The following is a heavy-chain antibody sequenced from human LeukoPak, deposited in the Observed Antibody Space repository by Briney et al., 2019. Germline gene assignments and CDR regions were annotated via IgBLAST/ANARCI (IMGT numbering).Heavy chain of an antibody. V-gene: IGHV3-23*01. D-gene: IGHD6-13*01. CDR2: ISGSGGDT. CDR1: GFTFSNYA. Sequence: GGSLRLSCAASGFTFSNYAMSWVRQAPGKGLEWVSGISGSGGDTHYGDSVKGRFTISRDNSKNTLYLQMNSLRAEDMAVYYCAKDVYSSSWYYFDYWGQGTLVTVSS. J-gene: IGHJ4*02. CDR3: AKDVYSSSWYYFDY.